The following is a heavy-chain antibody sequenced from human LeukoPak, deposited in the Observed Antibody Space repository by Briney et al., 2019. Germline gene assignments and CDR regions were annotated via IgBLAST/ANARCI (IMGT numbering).Heavy chain of an antibody. V-gene: IGHV1-69*13. D-gene: IGHD2-15*01. CDR2: IIPIFGTA. CDR1: GGTFSSYA. CDR3: ARRVCSGGSCYAWYFDY. J-gene: IGHJ4*02. Sequence: SVKVSCKASGGTFSSYAISWVRQAPGQGLEWMGGIIPIFGTANYAQKFQGRVTITADESTSTAYMELSSLRSEDRAVYYCARRVCSGGSCYAWYFDYWGQGTLVTVSS.